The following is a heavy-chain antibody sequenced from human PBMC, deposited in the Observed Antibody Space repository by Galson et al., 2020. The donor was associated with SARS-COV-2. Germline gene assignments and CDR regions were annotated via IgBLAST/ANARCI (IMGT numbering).Heavy chain of an antibody. D-gene: IGHD6-13*01. CDR1: GFTFSSYG. Sequence: GGSLRLSCAASGFTFSSYGMHWVRQAPGKGLEWVAVISYDGSNKYYADSVKGRFTISRDNSKNTLYLQMNSLRAEDTAGYYWARQLVYFGMGVWGQGSTVTVSS. CDR2: ISYDGSNK. V-gene: IGHV3-30*03. J-gene: IGHJ6*01. CDR3: ARQLVYFGMGV.